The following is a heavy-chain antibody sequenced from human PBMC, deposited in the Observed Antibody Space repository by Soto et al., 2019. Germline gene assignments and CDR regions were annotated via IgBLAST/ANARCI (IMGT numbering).Heavy chain of an antibody. CDR3: ASDVGKRSFYYALDV. D-gene: IGHD1-26*01. Sequence: PGGSLRLSCAASGFTFSTYGMHWVRQAPGKGLEWVAVLWYDGSKTYYAASARGRFTISRDNSQNTLHLQLNSLRVEDTGVYYCASDVGKRSFYYALDVWGQGTTVTVSS. V-gene: IGHV3-33*01. CDR2: LWYDGSKT. J-gene: IGHJ6*02. CDR1: GFTFSTYG.